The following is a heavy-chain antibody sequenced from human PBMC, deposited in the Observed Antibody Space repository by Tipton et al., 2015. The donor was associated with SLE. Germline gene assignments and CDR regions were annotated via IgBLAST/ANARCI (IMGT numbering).Heavy chain of an antibody. J-gene: IGHJ4*02. Sequence: VQLVQSGAEVKQSGESLKISCKGSGYSFTSYWNGWVRQMPGKGLEWKGIINPGDSDIRYSTPFKGQVTISADKSSSTAYLQWSSLKASDTAMYYCARRETSVDPFDYWGQVTLVTFSS. D-gene: IGHD6-19*01. V-gene: IGHV5-51*03. CDR3: ARRETSVDPFDY. CDR2: INPGDSDI. CDR1: GYSFTSYW.